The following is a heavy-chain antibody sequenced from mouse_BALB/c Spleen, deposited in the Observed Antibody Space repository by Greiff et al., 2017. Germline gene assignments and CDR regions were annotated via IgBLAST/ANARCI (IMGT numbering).Heavy chain of an antibody. CDR1: GYAFTNYL. Sequence: VKLVESGAELVRPGTSVKVSCKASGYAFTNYLIEWVKQRPGQGLEWIGVINPGSGGTNYNEKFKGKATLTADKSSSTAYMQLSSLTSDDSAVYFCARGSMSLITTASFDYWGQGTTLTVSS. CDR3: ARGSMSLITTASFDY. V-gene: IGHV1-54*01. J-gene: IGHJ2*01. D-gene: IGHD1-2*01. CDR2: INPGSGGT.